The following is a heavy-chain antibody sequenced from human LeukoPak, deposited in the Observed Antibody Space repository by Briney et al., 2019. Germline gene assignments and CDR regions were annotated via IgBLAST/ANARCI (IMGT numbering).Heavy chain of an antibody. Sequence: GGSLSLFCAASGFTFNLYAMHWLRHAPGKGLEWVAFIWYDGSNKYYADSVKGRFTVSRDNSKNTLYLQMNSLRAEDTAVYYCAKDERGYYDSSGFFGAIDYWGQGSLVSVSS. V-gene: IGHV3-30*02. CDR1: GFTFNLYA. CDR2: IWYDGSNK. D-gene: IGHD3-22*01. CDR3: AKDERGYYDSSGFFGAIDY. J-gene: IGHJ4*02.